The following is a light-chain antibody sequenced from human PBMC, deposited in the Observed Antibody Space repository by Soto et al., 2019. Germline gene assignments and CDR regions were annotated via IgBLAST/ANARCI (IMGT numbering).Light chain of an antibody. J-gene: IGKJ5*01. CDR3: QQYNNWPFT. Sequence: IVMRQSQGTLSVSAGERDTLSCRASQGVTTNLAWYQQKSGQSPRLLIYDVSIRDTGVPARFSGSGSETDFTLTISSLQSEDSAVYFCQQYNNWPFTFGQGTRLEIK. V-gene: IGKV3-15*01. CDR1: QGVTTN. CDR2: DVS.